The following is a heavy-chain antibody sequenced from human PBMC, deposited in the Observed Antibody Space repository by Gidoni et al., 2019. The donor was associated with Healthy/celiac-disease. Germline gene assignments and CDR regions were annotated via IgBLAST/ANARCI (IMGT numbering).Heavy chain of an antibody. CDR2: IWYDGSNK. V-gene: IGHV3-33*01. CDR1: GFNCSSYG. CDR3: ARDGNAYCGGDCPTYYFDY. J-gene: IGHJ4*02. Sequence: QVQLVESAGGVVQPGRSLRLSCAASGFNCSSYGLHWVRQAPGKGLEWVAVIWYDGSNKYYADSVKGRFTISRDNSKNTLYLQMNSLRAEDTAVYYCARDGNAYCGGDCPTYYFDYWGQGTLVTVSS. D-gene: IGHD2-21*02.